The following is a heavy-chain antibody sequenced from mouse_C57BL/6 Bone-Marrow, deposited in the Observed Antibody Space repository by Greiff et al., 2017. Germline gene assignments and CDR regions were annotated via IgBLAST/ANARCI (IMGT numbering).Heavy chain of an antibody. Sequence: QVQLQQPGAELVMPGASVQLSCKASGYTFTSYWMHWVKQRPGQGLEWIGEIDPSDSYTNYNQKFKGKSTLTVDKSSSTAYMQLSSLTSEDAAVYYCAREGAITTVVDWYFDVWGTGTTVTVSS. D-gene: IGHD1-1*01. CDR3: AREGAITTVVDWYFDV. CDR1: GYTFTSYW. V-gene: IGHV1-69*01. J-gene: IGHJ1*03. CDR2: IDPSDSYT.